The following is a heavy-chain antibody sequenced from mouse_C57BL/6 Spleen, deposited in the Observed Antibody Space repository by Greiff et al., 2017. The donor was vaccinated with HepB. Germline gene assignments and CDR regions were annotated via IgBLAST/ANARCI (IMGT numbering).Heavy chain of an antibody. CDR1: GYAFSSYW. CDR3: ARWLTTVVARDWYFDV. J-gene: IGHJ1*03. V-gene: IGHV1-80*01. D-gene: IGHD1-1*01. CDR2: IYPGDGDT. Sequence: QVHVKQSGAELVKPGASVKISCKASGYAFSSYWMNWVKQRPGKGLEWIGQIYPGDGDTNYNGKFKGKATLTADKSSSTAYMQLSSLTSEDSAVYFCARWLTTVVARDWYFDVWGTGTTVTVSS.